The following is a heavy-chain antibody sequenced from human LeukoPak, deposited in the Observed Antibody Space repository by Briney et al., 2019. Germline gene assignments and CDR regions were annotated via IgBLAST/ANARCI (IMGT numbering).Heavy chain of an antibody. V-gene: IGHV5-51*01. Sequence: GESLKISCKSSGYSFTTYWIGWVRQMPGKGLEWMGMIYPGDSDIRYSPSFEGQVILSADKSISTAYLQWSSLKASDTAVYYCVRPSSGWYFDYWGQGTLVTVSS. CDR3: VRPSSGWYFDY. J-gene: IGHJ4*02. D-gene: IGHD6-19*01. CDR2: IYPGDSDI. CDR1: GYSFTTYW.